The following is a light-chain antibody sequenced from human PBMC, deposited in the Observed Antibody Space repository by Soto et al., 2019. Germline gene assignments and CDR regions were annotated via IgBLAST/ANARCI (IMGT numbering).Light chain of an antibody. CDR2: AAS. CDR3: QKYNSAPRT. Sequence: DIQLIQSPSFLSASVGDRVTITCRASQGISSYLAWYQQKPGKVPKLLIYAASTLQSGVPSRFSGSGSRTDFTLTISSLQPEDVATYYCQKYNSAPRTFGQGTKV. CDR1: QGISSY. J-gene: IGKJ1*01. V-gene: IGKV1-27*01.